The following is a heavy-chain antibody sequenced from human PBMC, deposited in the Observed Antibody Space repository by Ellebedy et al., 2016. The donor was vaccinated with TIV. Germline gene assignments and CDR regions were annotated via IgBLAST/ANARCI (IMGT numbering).Heavy chain of an antibody. CDR1: GFISSNYV. J-gene: IGHJ4*02. D-gene: IGHD1-26*01. CDR3: VKDLGRGSYYDY. CDR2: ISTNGGTT. V-gene: IGHV3-64D*06. Sequence: PGGSLRLSCSAYGFISSNYVMPWVRQAPGKGMEYVSAISTNGGTTYYADSVKGRFTISRDNSKSTLYLQMSGLGVEDTAVYYCVKDLGRGSYYDYWGQGTLVTVSS.